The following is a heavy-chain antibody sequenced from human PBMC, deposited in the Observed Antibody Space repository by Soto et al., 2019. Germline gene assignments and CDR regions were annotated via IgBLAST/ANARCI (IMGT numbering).Heavy chain of an antibody. D-gene: IGHD5-18*01. J-gene: IGHJ4*02. CDR1: GGSISSYY. CDR2: IYYSGST. CDR3: ARLRQDTSMKMPFDS. Sequence: SETLSLTCTVSGGSISSYYWSWIRQPPGKGLEWIGFIYYSGSTKYNPSLKSRVTMSVDTSKNQFSLKLSSVTAADTAVYYCARLRQDTSMKMPFDSWGQGTLVTVSS. V-gene: IGHV4-59*01.